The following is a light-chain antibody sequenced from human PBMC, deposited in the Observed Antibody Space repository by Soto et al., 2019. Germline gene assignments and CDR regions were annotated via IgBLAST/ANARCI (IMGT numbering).Light chain of an antibody. Sequence: QSALTQPASVSGSLGQSITISCTGTSSDVGNYDLFSWYQQHPGKVPKLIIYEGSKWPSGVSHRFSGSKSGNTASLTISGLRAEDEADYYCSSYARSSTVIFGGGTKLTVL. CDR2: EGS. V-gene: IGLV2-23*01. CDR1: SSDVGNYDL. CDR3: SSYARSSTVI. J-gene: IGLJ2*01.